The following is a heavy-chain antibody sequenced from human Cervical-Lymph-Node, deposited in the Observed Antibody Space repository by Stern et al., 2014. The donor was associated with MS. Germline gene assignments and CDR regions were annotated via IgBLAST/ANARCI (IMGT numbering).Heavy chain of an antibody. D-gene: IGHD3-16*01. J-gene: IGHJ4*02. Sequence: QLQLQESGPGLVRPSEPLSLICTVPGGSVSSTSHYWSLIRQPPGRRLEWIGHIHYSGRHNYNPSLKSRLTISLDTSKNHFSLELKTVTAADTAVYYCARDFGSLDHWGRGTLVTVSS. CDR2: IHYSGRH. CDR3: ARDFGSLDH. CDR1: GGSVSSTSHY. V-gene: IGHV4-61*01.